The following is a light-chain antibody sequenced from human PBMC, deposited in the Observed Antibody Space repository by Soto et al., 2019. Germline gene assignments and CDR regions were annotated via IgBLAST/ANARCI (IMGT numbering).Light chain of an antibody. V-gene: IGKV1-5*01. J-gene: IGKJ4*01. Sequence: DIQMTQSPSTLSASVGDRVTITCRASQSISNWLAWHQQKPGKAPKLLIYAASTLQSGVPSRFSGSGSGTDFTLTISSLQPEDFATYYCQQLNSYLSTFGGGTKVEIK. CDR1: QSISNW. CDR3: QQLNSYLST. CDR2: AAS.